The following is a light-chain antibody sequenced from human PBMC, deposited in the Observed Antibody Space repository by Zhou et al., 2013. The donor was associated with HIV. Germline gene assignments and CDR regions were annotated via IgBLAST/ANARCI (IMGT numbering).Light chain of an antibody. V-gene: IGKV1-33*01. J-gene: IGKJ1*01. Sequence: DIQMTQSPSSLSASVGDRVTITCQASQDISNYLNWYQQKPGKAPKPLIYDASNLETGVPSRFSGSGSGTDFTFTISSLQPEDVAAYYCQKYDSAPWTFGQGTKVEIK. CDR1: QDISNY. CDR3: QKYDSAPWT. CDR2: DAS.